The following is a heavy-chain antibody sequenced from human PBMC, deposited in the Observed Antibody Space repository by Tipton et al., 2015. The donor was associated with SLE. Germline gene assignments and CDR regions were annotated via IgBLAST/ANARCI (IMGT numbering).Heavy chain of an antibody. J-gene: IGHJ5*02. CDR2: IYYSGST. CDR1: GGSISSGDYY. Sequence: TLSLTCTVSGGSISSGDYYWSWIRQHPGKGLEWIGYIYYSGSTYYNPSLKSRVTISVDTSKNQFSLKLSSVTAADTAVYYCARSLIAAAGTVWFDPWGQGTLVTVSS. D-gene: IGHD6-13*01. V-gene: IGHV4-31*03. CDR3: ARSLIAAAGTVWFDP.